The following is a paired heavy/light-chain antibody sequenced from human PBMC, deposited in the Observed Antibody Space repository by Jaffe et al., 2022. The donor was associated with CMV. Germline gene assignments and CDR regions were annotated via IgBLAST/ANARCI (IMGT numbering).Heavy chain of an antibody. CDR3: ARGDDYGDY. Sequence: QVQLVESGGGLVKPGGSLRLSCAASGFTFSDYYMSWIRQAPGKGLEWVSYISSSGSTIYYADSVKGRFTISRDNAKNSLYLQMNSLRAEDTAVYYCARGDDYGDYWGQGTLVTVSS. CDR1: GFTFSDYY. V-gene: IGHV3-11*01. CDR2: ISSSGSTI. J-gene: IGHJ4*02.
Light chain of an antibody. CDR1: QSVSSN. CDR2: GAS. CDR3: QQYNNWPEWT. Sequence: EIVMTQSPATLSVSPGERATLSCRASQSVSSNLAWYQQKPGQAPRLLIYGASTRATGIPARFSGSGSGTEFTLTISSLQSEDFAVYYCQQYNNWPEWTFGQGTKVEIK. V-gene: IGKV3-15*01. J-gene: IGKJ1*01.